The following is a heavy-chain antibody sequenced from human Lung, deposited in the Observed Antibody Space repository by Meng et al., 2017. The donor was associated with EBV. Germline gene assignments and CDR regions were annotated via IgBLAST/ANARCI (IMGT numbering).Heavy chain of an antibody. V-gene: IGHV4-31*03. CDR2: IYYSGST. CDR1: GGSVSSGGYY. Sequence: VRLQEPGPGRVKPSQTLSPTGTVSGGSVSSGGYYWTWIRQHPGKGLEWFGHIYYSGSTFYNPSLKRRVIISIDTSKNQFSLNLRSVTAADTAVYYCARVSSGWDYFDYWGQGTLVTVSS. D-gene: IGHD6-19*01. CDR3: ARVSSGWDYFDY. J-gene: IGHJ4*02.